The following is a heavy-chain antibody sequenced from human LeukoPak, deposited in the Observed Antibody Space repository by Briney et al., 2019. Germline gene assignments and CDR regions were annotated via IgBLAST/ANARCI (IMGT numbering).Heavy chain of an antibody. V-gene: IGHV4-39*07. CDR3: ARSYQTADAFDI. CDR2: IYYRGST. CDR1: GGSISSSNYY. D-gene: IGHD2-2*01. J-gene: IGHJ3*02. Sequence: SETLSLTCTVSGGSISSSNYYWGWIRQPPGKGLEWIGSIYYRGSTYYNPSLKSRITISVDTSKNQFSLRLSSVTAADTAVYYCARSYQTADAFDIWGQGTMVTVSS.